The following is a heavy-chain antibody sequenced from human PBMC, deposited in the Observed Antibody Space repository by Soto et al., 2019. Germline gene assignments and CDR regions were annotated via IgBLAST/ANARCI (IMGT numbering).Heavy chain of an antibody. CDR3: ARDIGYCSGGSCTPIDY. J-gene: IGHJ4*02. D-gene: IGHD2-15*01. Sequence: GGSLRLSCAASGFTFSSYAMHWVRQAPGKGLEWVAVISYDGSNKYYADSVKGRFTISRDNSKNTLYLQMNSLRAEDTAVYYCARDIGYCSGGSCTPIDYWGQGTLVTVSS. CDR2: ISYDGSNK. V-gene: IGHV3-30-3*01. CDR1: GFTFSSYA.